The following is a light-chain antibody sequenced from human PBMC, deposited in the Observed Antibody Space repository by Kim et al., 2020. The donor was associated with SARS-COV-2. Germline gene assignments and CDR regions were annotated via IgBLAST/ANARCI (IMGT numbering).Light chain of an antibody. CDR2: YDT. J-gene: IGLJ2*01. V-gene: IGLV3-21*04. CDR3: QVWDTTGDQAV. Sequence: PGKPARITCGSTNIGGKSVPWYQQKPGQAPLLVINYDTARPSGIPERFSGSNSGDTATLTISRAEAGDEADFYCQVWDTTGDQAVFGGGTKLTVL. CDR1: NIGGKS.